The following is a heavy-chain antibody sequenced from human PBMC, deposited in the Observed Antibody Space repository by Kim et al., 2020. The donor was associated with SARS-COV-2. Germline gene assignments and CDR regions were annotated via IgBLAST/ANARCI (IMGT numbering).Heavy chain of an antibody. CDR3: ARSTSLLWFGEVTGGY. D-gene: IGHD3-10*01. Sequence: GSLRLSCTVSGGSISSSSYYWGWIRQPPGKGLEWIGSIYYSGSTYYNPSLKSRVTISVDTSKNQFSLKLSSVTAADTAVYYCARSTSLLWFGEVTGGY. CDR2: IYYSGST. J-gene: IGHJ4*03. V-gene: IGHV4-39*01. CDR1: GGSISSSSYY.